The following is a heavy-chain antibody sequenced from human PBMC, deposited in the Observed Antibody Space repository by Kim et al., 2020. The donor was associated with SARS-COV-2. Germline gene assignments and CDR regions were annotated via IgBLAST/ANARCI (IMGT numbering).Heavy chain of an antibody. J-gene: IGHJ4*02. CDR1: GFTFSSYG. CDR3: AKILSRAVTTDFDY. CDR2: ISYDGSNK. D-gene: IGHD4-17*01. Sequence: GGSLRLSCAASGFTFSSYGMHWVRQAPGKGLEWVAVISYDGSNKYYADSVKGRFTISRDNSKNTLYLQMNSLRAEDTAVYYCAKILSRAVTTDFDYWGKG. V-gene: IGHV3-30*18.